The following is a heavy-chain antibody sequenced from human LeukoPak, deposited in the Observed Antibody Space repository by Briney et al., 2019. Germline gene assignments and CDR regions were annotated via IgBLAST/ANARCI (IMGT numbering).Heavy chain of an antibody. Sequence: ASVKVSCKASGYTFTGYYMHWVRQAPGQGLEWMGWINPNSGGTNYAQKFQGWVTMTRDTSISTAYMELSRLRSDDTAVYYCARESGSISGPMDVWGKGTTVTVSS. J-gene: IGHJ6*04. CDR3: ARESGSISGPMDV. CDR1: GYTFTGYY. D-gene: IGHD3-3*01. V-gene: IGHV1-2*04. CDR2: INPNSGGT.